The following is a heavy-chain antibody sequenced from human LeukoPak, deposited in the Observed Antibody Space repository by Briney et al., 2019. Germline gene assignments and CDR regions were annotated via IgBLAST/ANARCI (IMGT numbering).Heavy chain of an antibody. CDR1: GFTFSSYE. V-gene: IGHV3-48*03. CDR2: ISSSGSTI. Sequence: GGSLRLSCAASGFTFSSYEMNWVRQAPGKGLEWVSYISSSGSTIYYADSVKGRFTISRDNAKNSLYLQMNSLRAEDTAVYYCASYLGTGSGTTYYYYGMDVWGQGTTVTVSS. D-gene: IGHD1-1*01. CDR3: ASYLGTGSGTTYYYYGMDV. J-gene: IGHJ6*02.